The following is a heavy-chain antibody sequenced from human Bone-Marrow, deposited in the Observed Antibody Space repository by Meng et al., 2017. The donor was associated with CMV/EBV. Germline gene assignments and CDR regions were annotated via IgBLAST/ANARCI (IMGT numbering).Heavy chain of an antibody. CDR3: ARAEAVAGTGFDY. V-gene: IGHV4-39*07. CDR1: GGSISSSSYY. J-gene: IGHJ4*02. Sequence: TFSGGSISSSSYYWGWIRQPPGKGLEWIGSIYYSGSTYYNPSLKSRVTISVDTSKNQFSLKLSSVTAADTAVYYCARAEAVAGTGFDYWGQGTLVTVSS. D-gene: IGHD6-19*01. CDR2: IYYSGST.